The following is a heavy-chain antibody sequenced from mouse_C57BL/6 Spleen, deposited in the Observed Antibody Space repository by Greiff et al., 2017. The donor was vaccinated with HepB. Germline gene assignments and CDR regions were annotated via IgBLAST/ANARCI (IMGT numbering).Heavy chain of an antibody. Sequence: QVQLKQPGAELVMPGASVKLSCKASGYTFTSYWMHWVKQRPGQGLEWIGEIDPSDSYTNYNQKFKGKSTLTVDKSSSTAYMQLSSLTSEDSAVYYCARSGGSSNWYFDVWGTGTTVTVSS. CDR2: IDPSDSYT. CDR1: GYTFTSYW. J-gene: IGHJ1*03. V-gene: IGHV1-69*01. CDR3: ARSGGSSNWYFDV. D-gene: IGHD1-1*01.